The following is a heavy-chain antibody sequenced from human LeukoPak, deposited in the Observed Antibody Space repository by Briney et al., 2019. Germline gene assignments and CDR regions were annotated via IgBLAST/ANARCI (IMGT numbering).Heavy chain of an antibody. Sequence: SETLSLTCTVSGASISSSSYYWGWIRQPPGQGLEWIGSIFYNGGAYYNPSLKSRVTISVDTSKNQFSLRLSSVTASDTTVYYCARGMRDYVWGSYRYSTPFDYWGQGTLVTVSS. J-gene: IGHJ4*02. CDR2: IFYNGGA. D-gene: IGHD3-16*02. V-gene: IGHV4-39*01. CDR1: GASISSSSYY. CDR3: ARGMRDYVWGSYRYSTPFDY.